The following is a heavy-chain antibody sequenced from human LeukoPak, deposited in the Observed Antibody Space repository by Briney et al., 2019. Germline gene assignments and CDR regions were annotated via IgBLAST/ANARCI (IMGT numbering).Heavy chain of an antibody. CDR1: GFTFSSYV. Sequence: GGSLSLSFAASGFTFSSYVMHWVRPAPGKGRGWVAIISYDGSNEYYADSVKGRFTISRDNSKNTLYLQMNSLRAADTAVYYCARDRHWTNDWVFDFWGQGTLVTVSS. CDR2: ISYDGSNE. CDR3: ARDRHWTNDWVFDF. J-gene: IGHJ4*02. V-gene: IGHV3-30*04. D-gene: IGHD1/OR15-1a*01.